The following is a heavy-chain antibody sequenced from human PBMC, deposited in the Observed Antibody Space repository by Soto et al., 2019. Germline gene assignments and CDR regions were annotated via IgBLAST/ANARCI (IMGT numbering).Heavy chain of an antibody. CDR1: GYTFTSYG. CDR3: ARASDGYRSGWYVGYFDY. D-gene: IGHD6-19*01. CDR2: IRAYTGYT. Sequence: ASVKVSCKASGYTFTSYGVSWVRQAPGQGLEWMGWIRAYTGYTNYAQKFQGRVTITTDTSTSTAYMELRSLISDDTAVYYCARASDGYRSGWYVGYFDYWGQGTLVTVSS. V-gene: IGHV1-18*04. J-gene: IGHJ4*02.